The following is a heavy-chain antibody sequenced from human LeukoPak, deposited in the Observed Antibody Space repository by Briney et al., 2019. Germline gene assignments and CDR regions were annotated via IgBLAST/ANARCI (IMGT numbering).Heavy chain of an antibody. Sequence: GGSLRLSCAASGLTFSSYGMHWVRQAPGKGLEWVAVISYDGSNKYYADSVKGRFTISRDNSKNTLYLQMNSLRAEDTAVYYCAKAPNTSSGWAFDYWGQGTLVTVSS. J-gene: IGHJ4*02. V-gene: IGHV3-30*18. CDR1: GLTFSSYG. CDR3: AKAPNTSSGWAFDY. D-gene: IGHD6-19*01. CDR2: ISYDGSNK.